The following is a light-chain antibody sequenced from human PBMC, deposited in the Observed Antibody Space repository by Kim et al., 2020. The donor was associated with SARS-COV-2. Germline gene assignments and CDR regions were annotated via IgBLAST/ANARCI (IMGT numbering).Light chain of an antibody. CDR3: QQRSTWPPWT. V-gene: IGKV3-11*01. Sequence: SPGERATPSCRASRSIDTYLAWYQQIPGRAPRLLIYDASNRAAGIPARFTGSGSGTDFTLTISSLEPEDFAVYYCQQRSTWPPWTFGQGTKVDIK. CDR1: RSIDTY. CDR2: DAS. J-gene: IGKJ1*01.